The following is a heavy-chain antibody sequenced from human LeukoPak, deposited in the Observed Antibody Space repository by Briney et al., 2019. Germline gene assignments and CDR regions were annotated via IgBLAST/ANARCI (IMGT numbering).Heavy chain of an antibody. J-gene: IGHJ4*02. D-gene: IGHD6-19*01. Sequence: GGSLRLSCAASGFTFNNFAMSWVRQAPGKGLEWISAISGSGGSTYYADSVKGRFTISRDNSKNTLYLQMNSLRAEDTALYYCTKNVKSSGWYSDYWGQGTLVTVSS. CDR3: TKNVKSSGWYSDY. V-gene: IGHV3-23*01. CDR1: GFTFNNFA. CDR2: ISGSGGST.